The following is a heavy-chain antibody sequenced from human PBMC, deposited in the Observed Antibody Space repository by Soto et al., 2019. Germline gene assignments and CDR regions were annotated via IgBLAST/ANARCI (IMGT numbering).Heavy chain of an antibody. V-gene: IGHV4-30-2*01. CDR1: GGSISSGGYS. Sequence: QLQLQESGSGLVKPSQTLSLTCAVSGGSISSGGYSWSWIRQPPGKGLEWIGYIYHRGSTYYNPSLKSRVTISVDRSNNQFSLKLSSVTAADTAVYYCARVSTSYYFDYWGKGTLVTVSS. D-gene: IGHD3-16*02. CDR3: ARVSTSYYFDY. CDR2: IYHRGST. J-gene: IGHJ4*02.